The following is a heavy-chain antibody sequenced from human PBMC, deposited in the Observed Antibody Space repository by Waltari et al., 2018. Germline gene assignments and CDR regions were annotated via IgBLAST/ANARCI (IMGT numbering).Heavy chain of an antibody. CDR3: ARLRDHHTLSGKNWFDP. Sequence: QVRLQESGPGLVQPSETLSLTCTVSGGPISASNYYWAWIRQSPGKGLEWIGIIFYPESFYYNPSLRSRITMSVDTAKDQFSLRMTSVSATDTAVYYCARLRDHHTLSGKNWFDPWGPGTLATVSS. J-gene: IGHJ5*02. V-gene: IGHV4-39*01. CDR2: IFYPESF. CDR1: GGPISASNYY.